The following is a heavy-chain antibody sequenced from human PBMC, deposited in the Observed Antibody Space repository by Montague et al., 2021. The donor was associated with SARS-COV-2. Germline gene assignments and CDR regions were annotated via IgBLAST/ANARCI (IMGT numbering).Heavy chain of an antibody. Sequence: PALVKPTQTLTLTCAVSGFSLTTSGVAVGWIRQPPGKALEWLALIFWDDDKRYSPSLRSRLTVSRDTSTSQVVLSMTNVGPADTATYYCARIRTDPPLLYLGVWDYYFDFWGQGVLVSVPS. CDR2: IFWDDDK. D-gene: IGHD3-16*02. CDR3: ARIRTDPPLLYLGVWDYYFDF. CDR1: GFSLTTSGVA. J-gene: IGHJ4*02. V-gene: IGHV2-5*02.